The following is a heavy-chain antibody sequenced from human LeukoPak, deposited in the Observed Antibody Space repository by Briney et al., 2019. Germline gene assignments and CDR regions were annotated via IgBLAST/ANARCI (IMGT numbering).Heavy chain of an antibody. D-gene: IGHD6-19*01. CDR3: AKKPSPAVAGPYPLDY. CDR2: ISGSGGST. Sequence: PGGSLRLSCAASGFTFSSYAMSWVRQAPGKGLEWVSAISGSGGSTYYADSVKGRFTISRDNSKNTLYLQMNSLRAEDTAVYYCAKKPSPAVAGPYPLDYWGQGTLVTVSS. V-gene: IGHV3-23*01. CDR1: GFTFSSYA. J-gene: IGHJ4*02.